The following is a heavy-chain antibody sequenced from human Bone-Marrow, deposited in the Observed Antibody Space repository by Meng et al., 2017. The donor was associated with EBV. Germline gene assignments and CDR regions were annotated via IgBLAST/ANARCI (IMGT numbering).Heavy chain of an antibody. CDR2: ISSSGTTI. D-gene: IGHD2-2*01. J-gene: IGHJ4*02. CDR1: GFSFSDYY. V-gene: IGHV3-11*01. CDR3: ARTPRYTSFHY. Sequence: QVQLVESGGGLVKPGGSLRLSCAASGFSFSDYYMSWIRQAPGKGLEWVSYISSSGTTIYYADSVKGRFTISRDNAKNSLYLLMNSLRVEDTAVYYCARTPRYTSFHYWGQGTLVTVSS.